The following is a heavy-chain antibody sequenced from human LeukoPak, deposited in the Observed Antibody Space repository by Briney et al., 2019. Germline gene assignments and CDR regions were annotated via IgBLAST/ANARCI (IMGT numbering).Heavy chain of an antibody. V-gene: IGHV4-30-2*01. J-gene: IGHJ5*02. CDR2: IYHTGST. D-gene: IGHD2-15*01. CDR1: GGSISSGGYS. Sequence: SETLSLTCAVSGGSISSGGYSWSWIRQPPGKGLEWSGYIYHTGSTYYNPSLKSRVTISVDRPKNQFSLKLSSVTAADTAVYYCARGYCSGGSCYSTPYNWFDPWGQGTLVTVSS. CDR3: ARGYCSGGSCYSTPYNWFDP.